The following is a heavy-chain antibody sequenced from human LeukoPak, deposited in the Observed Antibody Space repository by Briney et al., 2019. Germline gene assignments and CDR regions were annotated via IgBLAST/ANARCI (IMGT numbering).Heavy chain of an antibody. D-gene: IGHD3-22*01. CDR2: ISDSGGGT. V-gene: IGHV3-23*01. CDR3: AKDVEPTSGYYRVAFDY. Sequence: GGSLRLSCAASGFTFNNYAMNWVRQAPGKGLEWVSGISDSGGGTFYADSVKGRFTISRDNSKNTLYLQMSSLRAEDTAVYYCAKDVEPTSGYYRVAFDYWGQGTLVTVSS. J-gene: IGHJ4*02. CDR1: GFTFNNYA.